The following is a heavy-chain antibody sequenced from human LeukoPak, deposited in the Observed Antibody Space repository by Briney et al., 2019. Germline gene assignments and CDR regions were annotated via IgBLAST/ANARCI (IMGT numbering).Heavy chain of an antibody. V-gene: IGHV1-46*01. Sequence: ASVKVSCKTSGGTFSSYGISWVRQAPGQGLEWMGIINPSGGSTSYAQKFQGRVTMTRDMSTSTVYMELSSLRSEDTAVYYCARGFSLCGGDCYLGDYFDYWGQGTLVTVSS. J-gene: IGHJ4*02. D-gene: IGHD2-21*02. CDR2: INPSGGST. CDR3: ARGFSLCGGDCYLGDYFDY. CDR1: GGTFSSYG.